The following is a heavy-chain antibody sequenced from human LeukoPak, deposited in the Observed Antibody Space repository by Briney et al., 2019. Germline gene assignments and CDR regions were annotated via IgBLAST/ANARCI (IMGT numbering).Heavy chain of an antibody. J-gene: IGHJ5*02. D-gene: IGHD3-3*01. CDR1: GYTFTSYD. CDR3: AKIGRLGRITIFRVGPRGNWFDP. V-gene: IGHV1-8*01. CDR2: MNPNSGNT. Sequence: GASVKVSCKASGYTFTSYDINWVRQATGQGLEWMGWMNPNSGNTGYAQKFQGRVTMTRNTSISTAYMELSSLRSEDTAVYYCAKIGRLGRITIFRVGPRGNWFDPWGQGTLVTVSS.